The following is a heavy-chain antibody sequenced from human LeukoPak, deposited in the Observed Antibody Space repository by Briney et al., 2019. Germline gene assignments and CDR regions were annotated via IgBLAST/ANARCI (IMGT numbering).Heavy chain of an antibody. CDR2: INSDGSST. CDR3: ARGVRAWELPSEGFDY. CDR1: GFTFSSYW. V-gene: IGHV3-74*01. Sequence: QPGGSLRLSCAASGFTFSSYWMHWVRQAPGKGLVWVSRINSDGSSTSYADSVKGRFTISRDNAKNTLYLQMNSLRAEDTAVYYCARGVRAWELPSEGFDYWGQGTLVTVSS. J-gene: IGHJ4*02. D-gene: IGHD1-26*01.